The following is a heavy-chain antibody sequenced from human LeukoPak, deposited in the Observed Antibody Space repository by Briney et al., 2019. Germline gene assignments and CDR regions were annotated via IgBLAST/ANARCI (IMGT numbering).Heavy chain of an antibody. J-gene: IGHJ4*02. D-gene: IGHD3-22*01. CDR2: INHSGST. V-gene: IGHV4-34*01. Sequence: SETLSLTCAVYGGSFSGYYWSWIRQPPGKGLEWIGEINHSGSTNYNPSLKSRVTISVDTSKNQFSLKLSSVTAADTAVYYCARDGGHDSSGFEDFDYWGQGTLVTVSS. CDR3: ARDGGHDSSGFEDFDY. CDR1: GGSFSGYY.